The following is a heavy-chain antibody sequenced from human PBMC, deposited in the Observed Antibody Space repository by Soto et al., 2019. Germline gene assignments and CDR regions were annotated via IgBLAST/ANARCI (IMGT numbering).Heavy chain of an antibody. CDR1: GYNFTSYD. V-gene: IGHV1-8*01. D-gene: IGHD3-3*01. CDR3: ARVSLGPRTTFGVIIRYYFES. J-gene: IGHJ4*02. CDR2: MNPDSGST. Sequence: QVQLVQSGAEVKKPGASVKVSCKTSGYNFTSYDLSWVRQAAGQGLEWMGWMNPDSGSTGYAQNFQGRVTMTRNTAMSTAYIELSSLRSEDTAVYYCARVSLGPRTTFGVIIRYYFESWGQGTLVTVSS.